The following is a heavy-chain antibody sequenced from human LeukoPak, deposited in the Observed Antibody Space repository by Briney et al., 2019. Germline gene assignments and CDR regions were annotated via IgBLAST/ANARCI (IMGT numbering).Heavy chain of an antibody. Sequence: SETLSLTCTVSGGSISSSSYYWGWIRQPPGKGLEWIGSIYYSGSTYYNPSLKSRVTISVDTSRNQFSLKLSSVTAADTAVYYCARSLGSGWYDYWGQGTLVTVSS. CDR2: IYYSGST. D-gene: IGHD6-19*01. J-gene: IGHJ4*02. V-gene: IGHV4-39*01. CDR3: ARSLGSGWYDY. CDR1: GGSISSSSYY.